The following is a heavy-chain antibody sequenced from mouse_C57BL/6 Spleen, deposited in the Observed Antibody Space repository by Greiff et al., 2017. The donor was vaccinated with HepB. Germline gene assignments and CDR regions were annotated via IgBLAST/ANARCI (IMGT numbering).Heavy chain of an antibody. J-gene: IGHJ2*01. CDR1: GYTFTDYN. CDR3: ARFEGWLLLGYFDY. D-gene: IGHD2-3*01. V-gene: IGHV1-22*01. CDR2: INPNNGGT. Sequence: VQLQQSGPELVKPGASVKMSCKASGYTFTDYNMHWVKQSHGKSLEWIGYINPNNGGTSYNQKFKGKATLTVNKSSSTAYMELRSLTSEDSAVYYCARFEGWLLLGYFDYWGQGTTLTVSS.